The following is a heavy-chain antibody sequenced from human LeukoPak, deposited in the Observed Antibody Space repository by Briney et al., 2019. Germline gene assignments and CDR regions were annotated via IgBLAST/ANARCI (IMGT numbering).Heavy chain of an antibody. CDR3: ARDPAKEYGMDV. Sequence: SETLSLTCTVSGGSTSSYYWSWIRQPPGKGLEWIGYIYYSGSTNYNPSLKSRVTISVDTSKNQFSLKLSSVTAADTAVYYCARDPAKEYGMDVWGQGTTVTVSS. V-gene: IGHV4-59*01. J-gene: IGHJ6*02. CDR1: GGSTSSYY. CDR2: IYYSGST.